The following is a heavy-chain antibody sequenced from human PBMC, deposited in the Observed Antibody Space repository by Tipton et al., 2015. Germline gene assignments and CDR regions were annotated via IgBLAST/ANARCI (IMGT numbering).Heavy chain of an antibody. J-gene: IGHJ4*02. V-gene: IGHV4-61*01. CDR1: GGSVSSGTSYH. CDR3: ARFRRDGNNWL. CDR2: INYSDGS. Sequence: TLSLTCTVSGGSVSSGTSYHWSWIRQPPGKGLEWIGNINYSDGSNYTPSLKGRVTISVDTSKNQFSLMLRSVTAADTAVYYCARFRRDGNNWLWGQGTLVTVSS. D-gene: IGHD5-24*01.